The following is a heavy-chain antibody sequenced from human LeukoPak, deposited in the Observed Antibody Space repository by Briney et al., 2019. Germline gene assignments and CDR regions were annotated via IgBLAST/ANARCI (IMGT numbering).Heavy chain of an antibody. V-gene: IGHV4-59*01. Sequence: ASETLSLTCTVSGGSISSYHWSWIRRPPGKGLEWIGYIYYSGSTNYNPSLKSRVTISVDTSKNQFSLKLSSVTAADTAVYYCARGPIIGFDYWGQGTLVTVSS. CDR1: GGSISSYH. CDR2: IYYSGST. CDR3: ARGPIIGFDY. D-gene: IGHD3-9*01. J-gene: IGHJ4*02.